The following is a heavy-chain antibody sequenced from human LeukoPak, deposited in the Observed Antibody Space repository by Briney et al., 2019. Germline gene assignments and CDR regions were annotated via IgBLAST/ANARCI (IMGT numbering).Heavy chain of an antibody. CDR1: GYSISSGYY. D-gene: IGHD5-18*01. Sequence: SETLSLTCAVSGYSISSGYYWGWGRQPPGERLEWIGSIYHGGSTIYNPSLKSRVTMSVDTSKQHFSLSLSSVTAGDAAVYPCAFHVEITMAANNYFDPWGQGILVTVSS. CDR3: AFHVEITMAANNYFDP. V-gene: IGHV4-38-2*01. CDR2: IYHGGST. J-gene: IGHJ5*02.